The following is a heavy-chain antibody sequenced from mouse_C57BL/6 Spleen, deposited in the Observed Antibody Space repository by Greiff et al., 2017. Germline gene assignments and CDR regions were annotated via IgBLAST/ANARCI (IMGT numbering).Heavy chain of an antibody. CDR2: IYPGNSDT. CDR1: GYTFTSYW. V-gene: IGHV1-5*01. D-gene: IGHD2-4*01. Sequence: EVQLQQSGTVLARPGASVKMSCKTSGYTFTSYWMHWVKQRPGQGLEWIGAIYPGNSDTSYNQKFKGKAKLTAVTSASTAYMELSSLTNEDSAVYYCTRTYYDYGRVWFAYWGQGTLVTVSA. CDR3: TRTYYDYGRVWFAY. J-gene: IGHJ3*01.